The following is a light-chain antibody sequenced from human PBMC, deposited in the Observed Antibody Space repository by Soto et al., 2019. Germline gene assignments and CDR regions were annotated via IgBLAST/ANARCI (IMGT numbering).Light chain of an antibody. Sequence: QSVLTQPPSASGSPGQSVTISCTGTSSDVGGYNYVSWYQQHPGKAPKLMIYEVSKRPSGVPDRFSGSKSGNTASLTASGLQAEDEADYYCSSYAGSNNLYVFGTGTKVTVL. J-gene: IGLJ1*01. CDR2: EVS. CDR3: SSYAGSNNLYV. V-gene: IGLV2-8*01. CDR1: SSDVGGYNY.